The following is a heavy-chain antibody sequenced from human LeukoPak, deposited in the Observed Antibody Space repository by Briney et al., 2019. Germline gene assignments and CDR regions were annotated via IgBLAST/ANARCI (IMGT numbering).Heavy chain of an antibody. CDR2: IYYTGNT. V-gene: IGHV4-61*01. CDR3: ARDPVEWELLLDY. J-gene: IGHJ4*02. D-gene: IGHD1-26*01. CDR1: GGSVSSGSYY. Sequence: SETLSLTCSVSGGSVSSGSYYWSWIRQPPGKGLEWIGYIYYTGNTNYNPSLKSRVTISVDMSKNQFSLILSSVTAADTAVYYCARDPVEWELLLDYWGQGTLVTVSS.